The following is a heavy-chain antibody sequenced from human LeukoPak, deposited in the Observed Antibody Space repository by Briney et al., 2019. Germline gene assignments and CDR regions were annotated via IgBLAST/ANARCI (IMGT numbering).Heavy chain of an antibody. CDR1: GFTFSNYA. J-gene: IGHJ4*02. CDR2: ISGTGGNA. D-gene: IGHD6-19*01. Sequence: GGSLRLSCAASGFTFSNYAMSWVRQAPGKGLEWVSAISGTGGNAYYVDSVKGRSTISRDNSKNTLYLQMNSLRAEDTAVYYCAKDEAGYDYWGQGTLVTVSS. V-gene: IGHV3-23*01. CDR3: AKDEAGYDY.